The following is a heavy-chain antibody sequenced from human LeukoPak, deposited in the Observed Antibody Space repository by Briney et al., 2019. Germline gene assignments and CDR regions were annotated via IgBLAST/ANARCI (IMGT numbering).Heavy chain of an antibody. CDR1: GYTFTSYG. Sequence: ASVKVSCKVSGYTFTSYGISWVRQAPGQGLEWMGWISAYNGNTNYAQKLQGRVTMTTDTSTSTAYMELSSLRSEDTAVYYCAREGEWELEVIGGYWGQGTLVTVSS. CDR2: ISAYNGNT. D-gene: IGHD1-26*01. J-gene: IGHJ4*02. V-gene: IGHV1-18*01. CDR3: AREGEWELEVIGGY.